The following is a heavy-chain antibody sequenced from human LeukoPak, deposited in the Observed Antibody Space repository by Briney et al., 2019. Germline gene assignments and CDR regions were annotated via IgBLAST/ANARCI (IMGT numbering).Heavy chain of an antibody. D-gene: IGHD1-7*01. V-gene: IGHV1-3*01. CDR1: GYTFTSYA. CDR2: INAGNGNT. CDR3: ARKRGPYITGTRSIDY. J-gene: IGHJ4*02. Sequence: ASVKVSCKASGYTFTSYAMHWVRQAPGQRLEWMGWINAGNGNTKYSQKFQGRVTITRDTSISTAYMELSRLRSDDTAVYYCARKRGPYITGTRSIDYWGQGTLVTVSS.